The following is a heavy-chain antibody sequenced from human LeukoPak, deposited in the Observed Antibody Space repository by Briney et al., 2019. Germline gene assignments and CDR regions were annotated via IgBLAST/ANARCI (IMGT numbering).Heavy chain of an antibody. D-gene: IGHD6-13*01. CDR3: ARVGGSSWYGAFDI. J-gene: IGHJ3*02. Sequence: GGSLRLSCAASGFTFSDYYMSWVRQAPGKGLEWVSYISGSGSMLHYADSVKGRSTISRDNAKNSLYLQMSTLRAEDTAVYYCARVGGSSWYGAFDIWGQGTMVTVSS. V-gene: IGHV3-11*04. CDR1: GFTFSDYY. CDR2: ISGSGSML.